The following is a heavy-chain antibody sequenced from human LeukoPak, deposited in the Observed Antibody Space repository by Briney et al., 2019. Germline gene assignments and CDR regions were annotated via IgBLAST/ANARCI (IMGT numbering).Heavy chain of an antibody. CDR1: GFTFSNAW. V-gene: IGHV3-15*01. Sequence: GGSLRLSCAASGFTFSNAWMSWVRQAPGQGLEWVGRIKSKTDGGTTDYAAPVKGRFTISRDDYKNTLYLQVNSLKSEDTAVYYCTTLYDIVTGDYPRWGQGTLVTVSS. J-gene: IGHJ4*02. CDR3: TTLYDIVTGDYPR. D-gene: IGHD3-9*01. CDR2: IKSKTDGGTT.